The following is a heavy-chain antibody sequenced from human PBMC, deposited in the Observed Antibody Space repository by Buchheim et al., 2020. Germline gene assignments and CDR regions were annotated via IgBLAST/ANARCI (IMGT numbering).Heavy chain of an antibody. Sequence: EVQLVESGGGLVKPGGSLRLSCAASGFTFSNAWMNWVRQAPGKGLEWVGRIKSKTDGGTTDYAAPVKGRLTISRDDSKNTLYLQMNSLKTEDTAVYYCTTSYCGGDCYPSYYYYYGMDVWGQGTT. J-gene: IGHJ6*02. CDR2: IKSKTDGGTT. CDR1: GFTFSNAW. D-gene: IGHD2-21*02. V-gene: IGHV3-15*07. CDR3: TTSYCGGDCYPSYYYYYGMDV.